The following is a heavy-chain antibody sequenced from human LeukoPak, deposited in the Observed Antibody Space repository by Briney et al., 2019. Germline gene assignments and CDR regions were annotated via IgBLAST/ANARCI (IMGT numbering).Heavy chain of an antibody. CDR1: GFTFSNHW. Sequence: GGSLRLSCAASGFTFSNHWMRWVRQAPGKGREGVATIKKDGGQKDYVDSVKGRFTVSRDSARTSLYLQMNSLTAEDTAVYFCARGGYFRPYDYWGQGTLVTVSS. CDR3: ARGGYFRPYDY. D-gene: IGHD5-12*01. J-gene: IGHJ4*01. CDR2: IKKDGGQK. V-gene: IGHV3-7*01.